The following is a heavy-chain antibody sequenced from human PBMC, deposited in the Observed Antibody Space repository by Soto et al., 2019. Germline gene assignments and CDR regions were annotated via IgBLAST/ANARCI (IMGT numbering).Heavy chain of an antibody. CDR2: ITHRGST. D-gene: IGHD6-13*01. Sequence: QVQLQQWGAGLLKPSETLSLTCAVYGGSFSGYYWNWIRQPPGKGLEWIGEITHRGSTNYNPSLKRRVTISVDTSKSQFSLKLTSVTAADTAVYYCARGGKPQLVRSQYFDLWGRGTLVTVSS. CDR1: GGSFSGYY. J-gene: IGHJ2*01. CDR3: ARGGKPQLVRSQYFDL. V-gene: IGHV4-34*02.